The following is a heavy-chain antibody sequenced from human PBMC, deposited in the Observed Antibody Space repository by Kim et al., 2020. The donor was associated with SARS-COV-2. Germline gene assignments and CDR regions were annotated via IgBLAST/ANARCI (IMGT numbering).Heavy chain of an antibody. V-gene: IGHV1-69*02. CDR3: AGLPAVWNYYGMDV. J-gene: IGHJ6*02. D-gene: IGHD2-8*01. Sequence: AQKFQGRVTITADKSTSTAYMELSSLRSEDTAVYYCAGLPAVWNYYGMDVWGQGTTVTVSS.